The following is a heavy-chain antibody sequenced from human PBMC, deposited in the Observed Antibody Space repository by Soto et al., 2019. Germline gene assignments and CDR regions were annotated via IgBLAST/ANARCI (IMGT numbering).Heavy chain of an antibody. Sequence: SVKISCKASGGTFSSYAISWVRQAPGQGLEWMGGIIPIFGTANYAQKFQGRVTITADESTSTAYMELSSLRSEDTAVYYCARFKSYCGGDCYPGYGMDVWGQGTTVTVSS. D-gene: IGHD2-21*02. V-gene: IGHV1-69*13. J-gene: IGHJ6*02. CDR3: ARFKSYCGGDCYPGYGMDV. CDR1: GGTFSSYA. CDR2: IIPIFGTA.